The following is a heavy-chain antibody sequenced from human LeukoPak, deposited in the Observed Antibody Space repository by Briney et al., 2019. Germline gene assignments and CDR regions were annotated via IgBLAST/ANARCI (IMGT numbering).Heavy chain of an antibody. V-gene: IGHV3-30*02. CDR1: GFTFSSYG. Sequence: GGSLRLSCAASGFTFSSYGMHWVRQAPGKGLEWVAYIRYDGSDKYYADSVKGRFTISRDDSKNTVYIQMNSLGAEDTAVYYCARAKGSSGYYQLPIDYWGQGILVTVSS. CDR2: IRYDGSDK. J-gene: IGHJ4*02. CDR3: ARAKGSSGYYQLPIDY. D-gene: IGHD3-22*01.